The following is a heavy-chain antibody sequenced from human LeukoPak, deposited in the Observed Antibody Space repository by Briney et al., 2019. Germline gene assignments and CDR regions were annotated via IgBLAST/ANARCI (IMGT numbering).Heavy chain of an antibody. V-gene: IGHV1-24*01. CDR3: AGGGVTAILDY. CDR1: GYTVTELS. D-gene: IGHD2-21*02. CDR2: FDPEDGET. J-gene: IGHJ4*02. Sequence: GASVKVSCKVSGYTVTELSMHWVRQAPGKGLEWMGGFDPEDGETVYAQNFQGRVTMTEDTSTDTAYMELSRLRSEDTAVYYCAGGGVTAILDYWGQGTLVTVSS.